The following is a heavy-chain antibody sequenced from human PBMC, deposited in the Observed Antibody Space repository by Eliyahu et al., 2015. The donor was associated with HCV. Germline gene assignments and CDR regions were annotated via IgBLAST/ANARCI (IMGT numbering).Heavy chain of an antibody. CDR3: ARLGLGSSWFY. J-gene: IGHJ4*02. CDR2: ILYTGNT. CDR1: GDSISVXHF. V-gene: IGHV4-39*01. D-gene: IGHD6-13*01. Sequence: QLQLQESGPGLVKPSETLSLTCTVSGDSISVXHFWGWIRQPPGKGLEYIGSILYTGNTHYNPALRSRVIISVDTSKNQFSLNLSSVTAADTTVYYCARLGLGSSWFYWGQGTLVTVSS.